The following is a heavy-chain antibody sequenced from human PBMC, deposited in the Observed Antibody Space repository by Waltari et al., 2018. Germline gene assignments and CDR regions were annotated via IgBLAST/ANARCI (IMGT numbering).Heavy chain of an antibody. V-gene: IGHV4-59*01. J-gene: IGHJ4*02. Sequence: QVQLQESGPGLVKPSQTLSLTCTVSGGSISSYYWSWIRQPPGKGLEWIGYIYYSGSTNYNPSLKSRVTISVDTSKNQFSLKLSSVTAADTAVYYCARGEESSGWNYWGQGTLVTVSS. D-gene: IGHD6-19*01. CDR1: GGSISSYY. CDR3: ARGEESSGWNY. CDR2: IYYSGST.